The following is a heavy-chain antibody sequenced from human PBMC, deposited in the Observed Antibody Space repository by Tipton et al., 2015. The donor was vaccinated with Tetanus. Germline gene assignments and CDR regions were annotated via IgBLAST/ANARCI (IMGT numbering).Heavy chain of an antibody. CDR3: AGGAYSYDSSGYYYLLDP. CDR2: IYYSGST. Sequence: TLSLTCTVSGGSISNYYWSWIRQPPGKGLEWIGYIYYSGSTNYNPSLKSRVTISVDTSKNQFSLKLSSVTAADTAVYYCAGGAYSYDSSGYYYLLDPWGQGTLVTVSS. CDR1: GGSISNYY. J-gene: IGHJ5*02. V-gene: IGHV4-59*01. D-gene: IGHD3-22*01.